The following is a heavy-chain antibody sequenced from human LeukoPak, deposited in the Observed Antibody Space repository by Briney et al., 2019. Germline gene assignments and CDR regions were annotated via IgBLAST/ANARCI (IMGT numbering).Heavy chain of an antibody. V-gene: IGHV3-23*01. CDR2: ISGSGGST. CDR1: GFTFSSYA. D-gene: IGHD6-19*01. CDR3: AKGYSSGWRNPYYFDY. Sequence: GGSLRLSCAASGFTFSSYAMSWVRQAPGKGLEWVSAISGSGGSTYYADSVKGRFTISRDNSKNTLYLQMNSLRAEDTAVYYCAKGYSSGWRNPYYFDYWGQGTLVTVSS. J-gene: IGHJ4*02.